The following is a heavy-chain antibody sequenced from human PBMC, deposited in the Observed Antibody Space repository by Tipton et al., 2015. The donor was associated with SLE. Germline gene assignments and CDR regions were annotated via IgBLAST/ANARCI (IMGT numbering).Heavy chain of an antibody. CDR2: IKQDGSEK. V-gene: IGHV3-7*01. D-gene: IGHD2-15*01. CDR3: AREGVVVVAATRGAFDI. Sequence: SLRLSCAASGFTFSSYWMSWVRQAPGKGLEWVANIKQDGSEKYYVDSVKGRFTISRDNAKNSLYLQMNSLRAEDTAVYYCAREGVVVVAATRGAFDIWGQGTMFTVSS. CDR1: GFTFSSYW. J-gene: IGHJ3*02.